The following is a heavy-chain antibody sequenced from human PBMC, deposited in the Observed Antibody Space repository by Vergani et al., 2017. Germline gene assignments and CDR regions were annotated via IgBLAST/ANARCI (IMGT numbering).Heavy chain of an antibody. CDR3: ARGKDDILTGRWAYYYYGMDV. CDR2: IIPIFGTA. V-gene: IGHV1-69*18. D-gene: IGHD3-9*01. J-gene: IGHJ6*02. Sequence: QVQLVQSGAEVKKPGSSVKVSCKASGGTFSSYAISWVRQAPGQGLEWMGRIIPIFGTANYAQKFQGRVTITADESTSTAYMELSSLRSEDTAVYYCARGKDDILTGRWAYYYYGMDVWGQGTTVTVSS. CDR1: GGTFSSYA.